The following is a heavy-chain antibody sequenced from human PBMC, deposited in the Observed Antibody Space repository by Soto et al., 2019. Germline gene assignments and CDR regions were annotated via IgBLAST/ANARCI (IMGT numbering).Heavy chain of an antibody. D-gene: IGHD6-6*01. J-gene: IGHJ4*02. CDR3: ARDSRIAARRGFGY. CDR2: INAGNGNT. V-gene: IGHV1-3*01. CDR1: GYTFTSYA. Sequence: ASVKVSCKAAGYTFTSYAMHWVRQAPGQRLEWMGWINAGNGNTKYSQKFQGRVTITRDTSASTAYMELSSLRSEDTAVYYCARDSRIAARRGFGYWGQGTQVTVSS.